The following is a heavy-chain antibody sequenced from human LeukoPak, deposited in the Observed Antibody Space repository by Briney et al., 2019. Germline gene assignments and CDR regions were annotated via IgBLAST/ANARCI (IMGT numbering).Heavy chain of an antibody. D-gene: IGHD6-19*01. CDR2: INHSGST. CDR3: ARGPIAVAGTPDY. Sequence: SETXXLTCAVYGGSISGYYWSWIRXPPGKGVEXNGEINHSGSTNYNPSLKSRVTISVDTSKNQFSLKLSSVTAADTAVYYCARGPIAVAGTPDYWGQGTLVTVSS. J-gene: IGHJ4*02. CDR1: GGSISGYY. V-gene: IGHV4-34*01.